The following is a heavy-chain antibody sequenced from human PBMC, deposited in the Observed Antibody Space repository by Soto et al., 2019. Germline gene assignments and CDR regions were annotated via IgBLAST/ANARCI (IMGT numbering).Heavy chain of an antibody. CDR1: GFIFSRYA. Sequence: PGGSLRRSCAASGFIFSRYAMSWVRQGPGKGLEWVSAISGSGGSTYYADSVKGRFTISRDNSKNTLYLQMNSLRAEDTAVYYCAKEPAPYYYDSSGYYYLDYWGQG. CDR3: AKEPAPYYYDSSGYYYLDY. V-gene: IGHV3-23*01. D-gene: IGHD3-22*01. J-gene: IGHJ4*02. CDR2: ISGSGGST.